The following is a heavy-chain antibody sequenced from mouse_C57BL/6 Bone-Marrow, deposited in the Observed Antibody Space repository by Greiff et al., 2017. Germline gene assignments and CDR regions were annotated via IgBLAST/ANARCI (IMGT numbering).Heavy chain of an antibody. V-gene: IGHV5-6*01. CDR2: ISSGGSYT. CDR3: ARPMDY. CDR1: GFTFSSYG. Sequence: DVQLVESGGDLVKPGGSLKLSCAASGFTFSSYGMSWVRQTPDQRLEWVATISSGGSYTYYPDSVKGRVTISRYNAKNTLYLQMSSLKSEDTAIYYCARPMDYWGQGTSVTVSS. J-gene: IGHJ4*01.